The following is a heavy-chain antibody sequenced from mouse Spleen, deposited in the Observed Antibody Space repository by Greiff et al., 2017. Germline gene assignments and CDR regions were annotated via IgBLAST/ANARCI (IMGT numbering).Heavy chain of an antibody. CDR1: GFSLTGYG. V-gene: IGHV2-6-7*01. D-gene: IGHD2-1*01. CDR2: IWGDGST. Sequence: VKLQQSGPGLVAPSQSLSITCTVSGFSLTGYGVNWVRQPPGKGLEWLGMIWGDGSTDYNSALKSRLSISKDNSKSQVFLKMNSLQTDDTARYYCARDRNYPYGYFDVWGAGTTVTVSS. J-gene: IGHJ1*01. CDR3: ARDRNYPYGYFDV.